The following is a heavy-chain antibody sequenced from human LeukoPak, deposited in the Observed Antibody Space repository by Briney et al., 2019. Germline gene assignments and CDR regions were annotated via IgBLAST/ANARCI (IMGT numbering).Heavy chain of an antibody. CDR3: ARGSSEGSWFDP. Sequence: PSETLSLTCTVSGGSISSYYWSWIRQPPGKGLEWIGYIYYSGSTNYNPSLKSRVTISVDTSKNQFPLKLSSVTAADTAVYYCARGSSEGSWFDPWGQGTLVTVSS. CDR2: IYYSGST. J-gene: IGHJ5*02. CDR1: GGSISSYY. D-gene: IGHD6-6*01. V-gene: IGHV4-59*01.